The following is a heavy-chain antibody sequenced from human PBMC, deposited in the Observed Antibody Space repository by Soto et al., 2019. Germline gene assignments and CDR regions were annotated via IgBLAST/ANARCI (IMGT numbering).Heavy chain of an antibody. Sequence: GESLKISCKGSGYSFTSYWISWVRQMPGKGLEWMGRIDPSDSYTNYSPSFQGHVTISADKSISTAYLQWSSLKASDTAMYYCARQNDILTGYSVPLDVWGQGTTVTVSS. J-gene: IGHJ6*02. CDR3: ARQNDILTGYSVPLDV. CDR1: GYSFTSYW. D-gene: IGHD3-9*01. CDR2: IDPSDSYT. V-gene: IGHV5-10-1*01.